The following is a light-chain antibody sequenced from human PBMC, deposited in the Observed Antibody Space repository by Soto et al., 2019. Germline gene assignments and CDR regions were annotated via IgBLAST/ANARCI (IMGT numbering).Light chain of an antibody. J-gene: IGKJ1*01. CDR3: QQSYSFPRT. Sequence: DIHMTQSPSTLSASVGDRVTITCRASQSISSWLAWYQQKPGKAPKLLIYDVSSLESGVPSRFSGSGSGTDFTLTISSLQPEDFATYYCQQSYSFPRTFGQGTKVDIK. CDR2: DVS. V-gene: IGKV1-5*01. CDR1: QSISSW.